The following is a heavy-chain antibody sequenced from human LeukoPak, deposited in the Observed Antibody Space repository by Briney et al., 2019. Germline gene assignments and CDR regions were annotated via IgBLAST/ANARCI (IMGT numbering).Heavy chain of an antibody. CDR1: GGSISSSSYY. V-gene: IGHV4-39*07. D-gene: IGHD2-15*01. CDR2: IYYSGST. Sequence: SETLSLTCTVSGGSISSSSYYWGWIRQPPGKGLEWIGSIYYSGSTYYNPSLKSRVTISVDTSKNQFSLELSSVTAADTAVYYCARDHYSVFDYWGQGTRVTVSS. J-gene: IGHJ4*02. CDR3: ARDHYSVFDY.